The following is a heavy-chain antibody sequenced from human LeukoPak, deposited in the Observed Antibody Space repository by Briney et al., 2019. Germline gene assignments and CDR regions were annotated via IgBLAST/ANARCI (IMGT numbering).Heavy chain of an antibody. CDR3: AGRSARYFDS. CDR1: GDSIDSYY. CDR2: VFYSGPT. V-gene: IGHV4-59*01. J-gene: IGHJ4*02. D-gene: IGHD1-26*01. Sequence: SEALSLTCTVSGDSIDSYYWSWIRQPPGEGLQWIGYVFYSGPTNYDASLRSRVAISVDRSKNQFSLKLTSVSAADTAVYYCAGRSARYFDSWGQGTLVTVSS.